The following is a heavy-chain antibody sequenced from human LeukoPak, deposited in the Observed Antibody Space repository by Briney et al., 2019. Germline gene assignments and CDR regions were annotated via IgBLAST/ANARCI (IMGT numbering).Heavy chain of an antibody. Sequence: SETLSLTCTVSGGSISSSNYYWGWIRQPPGKGLAWIGSISYTGITYYNPSLKSRVTISVDTSKNQFSLKVSSVTAADTAVYYCARGGGYGDYGGHYWGQGTLVTVSS. D-gene: IGHD4-17*01. V-gene: IGHV4-39*07. CDR3: ARGGGYGDYGGHY. CDR1: GGSISSSNYY. J-gene: IGHJ4*02. CDR2: ISYTGIT.